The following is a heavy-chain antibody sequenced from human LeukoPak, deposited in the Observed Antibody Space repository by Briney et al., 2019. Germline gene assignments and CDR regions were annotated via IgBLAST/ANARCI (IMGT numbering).Heavy chain of an antibody. CDR3: AQGHQHIVVVTAIDY. CDR2: ISGSGGST. V-gene: IGHV3-23*01. D-gene: IGHD2-21*02. Sequence: GGSLRLSCAASGFTFSSYAMSWVRQAPGKGLEWVSAISGSGGSTYYADSVKGRFTISRDNSKNTLYLKMNSLRAEHTAVYYCAQGHQHIVVVTAIDYWGQGTLVTVPS. CDR1: GFTFSSYA. J-gene: IGHJ4*02.